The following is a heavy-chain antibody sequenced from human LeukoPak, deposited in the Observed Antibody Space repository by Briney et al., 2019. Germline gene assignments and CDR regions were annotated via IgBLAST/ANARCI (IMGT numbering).Heavy chain of an antibody. V-gene: IGHV3-23*01. CDR1: GFTFSSYS. D-gene: IGHD3-22*01. J-gene: IGHJ4*01. CDR3: AKPPFSDSSGFAN. Sequence: GGSLRLSCAASGFTFSSYSMNWVRQAPGKGLEWVSAISGSGGTTYYADSVKGRFTISRDNSKNTLFLQMNSLRAEDTAVYYCAKPPFSDSSGFANWGHGTLVTVSS. CDR2: ISGSGGTT.